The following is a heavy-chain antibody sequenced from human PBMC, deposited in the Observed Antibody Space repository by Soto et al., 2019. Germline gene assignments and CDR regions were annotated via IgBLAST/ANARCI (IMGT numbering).Heavy chain of an antibody. D-gene: IGHD2-15*01. J-gene: IGHJ6*03. CDR3: ARVESGGSFLTPYYYYYYMDV. CDR1: GGSISSYY. Sequence: SETLSLTCTVSGGSISSYYWSWIQQPPGKGLEWIGYIYYSGSTNYNPSLKSRVTISVDTSKNQFSLMLSSVTAADTAVYYCARVESGGSFLTPYYYYYYMDVWGKGTTVTVSS. CDR2: IYYSGST. V-gene: IGHV4-59*01.